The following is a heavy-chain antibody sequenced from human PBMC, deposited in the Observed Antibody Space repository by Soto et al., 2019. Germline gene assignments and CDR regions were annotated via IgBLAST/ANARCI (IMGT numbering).Heavy chain of an antibody. Sequence: QMQLVGSGGGVVQPGRSLRLSCDASGFTFSSYAMHWVRQTPGKGLEWVAVISYDGVNKYYADSVKGRFTVSRDNSKSTMDLPMVNLRGEDTAAYYCAKDVLDRPSSDWFMSRFFYYMDVWGKGTEVIVSS. D-gene: IGHD3-9*01. CDR1: GFTFSSYA. CDR3: AKDVLDRPSSDWFMSRFFYYMDV. J-gene: IGHJ6*03. CDR2: ISYDGVNK. V-gene: IGHV3-30*18.